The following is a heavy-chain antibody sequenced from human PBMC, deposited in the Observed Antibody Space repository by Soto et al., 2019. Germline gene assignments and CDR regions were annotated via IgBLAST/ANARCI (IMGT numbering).Heavy chain of an antibody. CDR1: GASIRSYY. CDR3: ARDQNGSPHFDY. Sequence: QVQLQESGPGLVKPSETLSLTCTVSGASIRSYYWSWIRQPPGKGLEWIGFIYYSGSTNYNPSLKSRVTISVAPSKNQFSLRVSSVTAADTAVYYCARDQNGSPHFDYWGQGTLVTVSS. J-gene: IGHJ4*02. D-gene: IGHD1-26*01. V-gene: IGHV4-59*01. CDR2: IYYSGST.